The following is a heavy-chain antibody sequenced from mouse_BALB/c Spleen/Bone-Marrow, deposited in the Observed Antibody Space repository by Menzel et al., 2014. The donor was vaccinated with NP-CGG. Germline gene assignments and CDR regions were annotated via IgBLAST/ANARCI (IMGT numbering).Heavy chain of an antibody. Sequence: GAELVKPGASVKLSCKASGYTFTSYYMYWVKQRPGQGLEWIGEINPSNGGTNFNEKFKSKATLTVDKSSSTAYMQLSSLTSEDSAVYYCTRSYYGNYFDVWAAGTTVTVSS. CDR2: INPSNGGT. D-gene: IGHD2-1*01. CDR3: TRSYYGNYFDV. V-gene: IGHV1S81*02. J-gene: IGHJ1*01. CDR1: GYTFTSYY.